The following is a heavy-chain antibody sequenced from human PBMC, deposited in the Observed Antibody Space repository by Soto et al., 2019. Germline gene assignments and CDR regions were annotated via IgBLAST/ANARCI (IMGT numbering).Heavy chain of an antibody. CDR2: IYYSGST. D-gene: IGHD4-17*01. Sequence: SETLSLTCTVSGGSISSYYWIWLRQPPGKGLEWIGYIYYSGSTNYNPSLKSRVTISVDTSKNQFSLKLSSVTAADTAVYYCARSRTTVTPSGFQHWGQGTLVTVSS. CDR1: GGSISSYY. CDR3: ARSRTTVTPSGFQH. J-gene: IGHJ1*01. V-gene: IGHV4-59*01.